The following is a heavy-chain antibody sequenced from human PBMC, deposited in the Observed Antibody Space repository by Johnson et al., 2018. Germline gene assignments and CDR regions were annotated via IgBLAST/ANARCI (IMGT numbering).Heavy chain of an antibody. CDR2: ISGDGSNT. CDR3: ARDLFGYRDGGHMSDYYGMDV. V-gene: IGHV3-74*01. D-gene: IGHD5-18*01. J-gene: IGHJ6*02. CDR1: GFTVSSKY. Sequence: VQLVQSGGGLVQPGGSLRLSCAVSGFTVSSKYMSWVRQAPGKGLVWVSRISGDGSNTTYADSVKGRFTISRDNAKNTLYLRMNSLRADETALYYCARDLFGYRDGGHMSDYYGMDVWGQGTTVTVSS.